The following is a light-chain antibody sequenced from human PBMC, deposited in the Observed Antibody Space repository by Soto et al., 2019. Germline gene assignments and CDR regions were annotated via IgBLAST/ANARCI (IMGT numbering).Light chain of an antibody. CDR3: XXXXXXPPFT. CDR1: QSVAGN. J-gene: IGKJ3*01. V-gene: IGKV3-15*01. Sequence: EIVMTQSPATLSVSPGERXTLSXRASQSVAGNLAWYQQKPGQAPRLLIYGASTRATGIPARFSGSGSGTEFTLTISSLQSEXXXXXXXXXXXXXPPFTFGPGTKVDIK. CDR2: GAS.